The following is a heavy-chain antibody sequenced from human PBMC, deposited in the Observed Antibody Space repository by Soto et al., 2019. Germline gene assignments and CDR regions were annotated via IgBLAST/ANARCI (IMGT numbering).Heavy chain of an antibody. CDR3: AAYDSEGYFDY. Sequence: SETLSLTCTVSGGSITNFHWIWIRQPPGKGLEWIGYIYFSGSTNYNPSLRSRVTMSIDTSKNEFSLKLISVTAADTAAYYCAAYDSEGYFDYWGQGALVTVSS. J-gene: IGHJ4*02. V-gene: IGHV4-59*01. CDR2: IYFSGST. CDR1: GGSITNFH. D-gene: IGHD3-9*01.